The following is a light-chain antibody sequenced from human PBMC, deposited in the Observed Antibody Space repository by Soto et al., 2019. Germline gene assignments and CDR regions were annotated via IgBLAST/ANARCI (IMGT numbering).Light chain of an antibody. J-gene: IGLJ1*01. Sequence: QSVLTQPASVSGSPGQSITISCTGTSSDVGGYNYVSWYQHYPGKAPKLMIYDVSNRPSGVSNRFSGSKSGNTASLTISGLQAEDEADYYCTSYRSTSTYVFGTWTKLTVL. CDR3: TSYRSTSTYV. CDR2: DVS. CDR1: SSDVGGYNY. V-gene: IGLV2-14*03.